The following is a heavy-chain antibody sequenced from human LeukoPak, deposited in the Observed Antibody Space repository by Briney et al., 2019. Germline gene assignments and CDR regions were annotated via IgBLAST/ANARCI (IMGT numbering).Heavy chain of an antibody. Sequence: PSETLSLTCTVSGGSISSSSYFWGRIRQPPGKGLEWIGSIYYSGNTYYNPSLKSRVTISVDTSKNQFSLKLRSVTAADTAVYYCARVGYMTTVTTFSIYAMDVWGQGTTVTVSS. CDR2: IYYSGNT. J-gene: IGHJ6*02. CDR1: GGSISSSSYF. D-gene: IGHD4-17*01. V-gene: IGHV4-39*01. CDR3: ARVGYMTTVTTFSIYAMDV.